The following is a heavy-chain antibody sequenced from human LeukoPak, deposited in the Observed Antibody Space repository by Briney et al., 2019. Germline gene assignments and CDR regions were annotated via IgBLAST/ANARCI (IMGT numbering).Heavy chain of an antibody. Sequence: GRSLRLSCAASGFTFSSYGMHWVRQAPGKGLEWVAVKWYDGSNKYYADSVKGRFTISRDNSKNTLYLQMNSLRAEDTAVYYCARDQPRSWGVVGATTPDYWGQGTLVTVSS. CDR1: GFTFSSYG. J-gene: IGHJ4*02. CDR2: KWYDGSNK. D-gene: IGHD1-26*01. CDR3: ARDQPRSWGVVGATTPDY. V-gene: IGHV3-33*08.